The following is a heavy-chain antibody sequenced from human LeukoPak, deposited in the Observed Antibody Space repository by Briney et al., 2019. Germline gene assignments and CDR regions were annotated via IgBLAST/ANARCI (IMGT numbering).Heavy chain of an antibody. V-gene: IGHV3-30*04. CDR3: ARDLLYYYDSSGYGDY. D-gene: IGHD3-22*01. J-gene: IGHJ4*02. Sequence: PGRSLRLSCAASGFTFSSYAMHWVRQAPGKGLEWGAVISYDGSNKYYADSVKGRFTISRDNSKNTLYLQMNSLRAEDTAVYYCARDLLYYYDSSGYGDYWGQGTLVTVSS. CDR1: GFTFSSYA. CDR2: ISYDGSNK.